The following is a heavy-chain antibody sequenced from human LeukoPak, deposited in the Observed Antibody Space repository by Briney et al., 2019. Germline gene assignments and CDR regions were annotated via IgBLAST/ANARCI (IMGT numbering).Heavy chain of an antibody. CDR3: ARGDYYDSSGYFDY. CDR1: GFSFSSYN. Sequence: GGSLRLSCAASGFSFSSYNMNWVRQAPGKWLEWVSSITSSSTYTFYADSVKGRFTISRDNAKSSLYLQMNSLRAEDTAVYYCARGDYYDSSGYFDYWGQGTLVTVSS. CDR2: ITSSSTYT. J-gene: IGHJ4*02. D-gene: IGHD3-22*01. V-gene: IGHV3-21*01.